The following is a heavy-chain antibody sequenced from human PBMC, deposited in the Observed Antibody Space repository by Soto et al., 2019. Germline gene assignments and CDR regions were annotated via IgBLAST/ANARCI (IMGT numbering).Heavy chain of an antibody. J-gene: IGHJ4*02. CDR1: GGSFSGYY. D-gene: IGHD5-18*01. V-gene: IGHV4-34*01. CDR2: INHSGST. CDR3: ARAWIQLWFRTGIFDY. Sequence: QVQLQQWGAGLLKPSETLSLTCAVYGGSFSGYYWSWIRQPPGKGLEWIGEINHSGSTNYNPSLKSRVTISVETSKNQFSLKLSSVTAADTAVYYCARAWIQLWFRTGIFDYWGQGTLVTVSS.